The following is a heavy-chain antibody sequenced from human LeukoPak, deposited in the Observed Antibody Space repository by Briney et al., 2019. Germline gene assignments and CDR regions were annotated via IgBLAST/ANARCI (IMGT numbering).Heavy chain of an antibody. J-gene: IGHJ4*02. V-gene: IGHV4-39*07. CDR3: ARGKLGFAFDY. CDR1: GGSLSSSSYY. CDR2: IYYSGST. Sequence: SETLSLTCTVSGGSLSSSSYYWGWIRRPPRKGREWIGSIYYSGSTCYDPSLKSRVTISVDTSKSQFSLKLSSVTAADTAVYYCARGKLGFAFDYWGQGTLVTVSS. D-gene: IGHD1-26*01.